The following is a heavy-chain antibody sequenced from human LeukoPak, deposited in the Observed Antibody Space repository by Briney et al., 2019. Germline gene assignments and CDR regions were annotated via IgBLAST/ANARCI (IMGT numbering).Heavy chain of an antibody. CDR1: GGTFSSYA. V-gene: IGHV1-69*13. J-gene: IGHJ4*02. CDR2: IIPIFGTA. Sequence: ASVKVTCKASGGTFSSYAISWVRQAPGQGLEWMGGIIPIFGTANYAQKFQGRVTITADESTSTAYMELSSLRSEDTAVYYCARVDYSNYFIDYWGQGTLVTVSS. CDR3: ARVDYSNYFIDY. D-gene: IGHD4-11*01.